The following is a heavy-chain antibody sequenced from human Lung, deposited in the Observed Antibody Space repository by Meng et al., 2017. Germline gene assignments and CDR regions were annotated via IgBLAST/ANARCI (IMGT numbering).Heavy chain of an antibody. J-gene: IGHJ3*01. CDR2: ITGSGGGI. V-gene: IGHV3-23*01. CDR3: AKDPNGDYLGAFDF. CDR1: GFTFSNYA. Sequence: GGSLRLSCAGSGFTFSNYAMNWIRQAPGKGLEWVSSITGSGGGIYYAESVRGRFSIARDNSKNTLYLQMNSLRGDDTAVYYCAKDPNGDYLGAFDFWGRGTMVTVSS. D-gene: IGHD4-17*01.